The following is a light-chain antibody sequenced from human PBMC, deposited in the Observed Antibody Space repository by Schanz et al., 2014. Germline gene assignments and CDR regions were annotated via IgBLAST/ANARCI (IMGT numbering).Light chain of an antibody. CDR2: GAS. CDR3: QQYNTWPPKYT. V-gene: IGKV3-15*01. J-gene: IGKJ2*01. CDR1: QSVSSN. Sequence: EIVMTQSPDTLSVSPGERATLSCRASQSVSSNLAWYQQKPGQAPRLLIYGASTRATGIPARFSGSGSGTEFTLTISRLQSEDFAIYYCQQYNTWPPKYTFGQGTKLESK.